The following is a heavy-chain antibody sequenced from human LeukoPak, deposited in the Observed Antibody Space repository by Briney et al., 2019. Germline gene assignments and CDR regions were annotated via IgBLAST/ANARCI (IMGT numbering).Heavy chain of an antibody. CDR2: IYSGGST. D-gene: IGHD2-2*01. CDR1: GFTVSSNY. Sequence: PGGSLRLSCAASGFTVSSNYMSCVRQAAGKGLEWVSVIYSGGSTYYADYVKGRFTISRDNSKNTLYLQMNSLRAEDTAVYYCARTVVETDAFDIWGQGTMVTVSS. V-gene: IGHV3-66*01. CDR3: ARTVVETDAFDI. J-gene: IGHJ3*02.